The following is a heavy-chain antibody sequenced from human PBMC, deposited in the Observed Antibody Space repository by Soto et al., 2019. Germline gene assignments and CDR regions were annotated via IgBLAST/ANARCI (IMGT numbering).Heavy chain of an antibody. CDR3: AKDMVNANSVWDPFDI. V-gene: IGHV3-23*01. Sequence: EVQLLESGGGLVQPGGSLRLSCAASGFTFRNFAMTWVRQAPGKRLEWVSTIGSVGGDTYYADSVKGRFTISRDDSKNTLSLQMNSLRAEDTAIYFCAKDMVNANSVWDPFDIWGQGTKVTVSS. J-gene: IGHJ3*02. CDR2: IGSVGGDT. D-gene: IGHD2-8*01. CDR1: GFTFRNFA.